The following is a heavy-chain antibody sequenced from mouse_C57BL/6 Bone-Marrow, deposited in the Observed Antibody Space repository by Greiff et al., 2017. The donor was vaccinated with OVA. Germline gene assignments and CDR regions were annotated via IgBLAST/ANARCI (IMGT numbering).Heavy chain of an antibody. Sequence: DVKLVESGGGLVQPGGSLKLSCAASGFTFSDYYMYWVRQTPEKRLEWVAYISNVGGSTYYPDTVKGRFTISRDNAKNTLYLQMSRLKSEDTAMYYCARPRDDYDGAFYAMDYWGQGTSVTVSS. CDR3: ARPRDDYDGAFYAMDY. CDR1: GFTFSDYY. CDR2: ISNVGGST. J-gene: IGHJ4*01. V-gene: IGHV5-12*01. D-gene: IGHD2-4*01.